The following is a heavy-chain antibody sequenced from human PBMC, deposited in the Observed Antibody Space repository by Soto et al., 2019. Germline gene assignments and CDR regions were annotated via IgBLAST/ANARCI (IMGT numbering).Heavy chain of an antibody. D-gene: IGHD6-19*01. V-gene: IGHV1-3*05. CDR1: GYTFTSYA. CDR2: INAGNCNT. CDR3: ARGGGWYVWFDP. J-gene: IGHJ5*02. Sequence: QVQLVQSGAEEKKPGASVKVSCKASGYTFTSYAMHWVRQAPGQRLEWMGWINAGNCNTKYSQKFQGRVTITRDTPASTAYMELSSLRSEDTAVYYCARGGGWYVWFDPWGQGTLVTVSS.